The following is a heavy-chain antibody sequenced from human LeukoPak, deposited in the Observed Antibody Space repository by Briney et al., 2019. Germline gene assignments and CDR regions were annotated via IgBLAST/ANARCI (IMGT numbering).Heavy chain of an antibody. CDR2: ISGSGGST. CDR3: TTDGGYSSGWYFDY. J-gene: IGHJ4*02. V-gene: IGHV3-23*01. CDR1: GFTFSSYA. D-gene: IGHD6-19*01. Sequence: PGGSLRLSCAASGFTFSSYAMSWVRQAPGKGLEWVSAISGSGGSTYYADSVKGRFTISRDNSKNTLYLQMNSLKTEDTAVYYCTTDGGYSSGWYFDYWGQGTLVTVSS.